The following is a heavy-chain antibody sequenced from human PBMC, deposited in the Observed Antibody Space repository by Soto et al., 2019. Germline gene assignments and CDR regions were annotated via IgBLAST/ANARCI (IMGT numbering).Heavy chain of an antibody. J-gene: IGHJ4*02. Sequence: SVKVSCKDSGYTFSSYAIHWVRQAPGQRLEWMGGINAGYGNTKSSQKFKDRVTISRDTSASTAYMELTSLRSEDAAVYYCARDTGDGTFDFWGQGNLVT. V-gene: IGHV1-3*01. D-gene: IGHD7-27*01. CDR2: INAGYGNT. CDR1: GYTFSSYA. CDR3: ARDTGDGTFDF.